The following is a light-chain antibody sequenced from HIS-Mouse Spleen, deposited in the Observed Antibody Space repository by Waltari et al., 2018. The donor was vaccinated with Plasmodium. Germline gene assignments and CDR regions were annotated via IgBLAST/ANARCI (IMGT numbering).Light chain of an antibody. CDR1: SSDVGVYNY. J-gene: IGLJ2*01. V-gene: IGLV2-8*01. CDR2: VVS. Sequence: QSALTQPPSASGSPGPSVTISCTGTSSDVGVYNYVSWYQPHPGKAPKLMIYVVSKRPSGVPDRFSGSKSGNTASLTVSGLQAEDEADYYCSSYAGSNNFVVFGGGTKLTVL. CDR3: SSYAGSNNFVV.